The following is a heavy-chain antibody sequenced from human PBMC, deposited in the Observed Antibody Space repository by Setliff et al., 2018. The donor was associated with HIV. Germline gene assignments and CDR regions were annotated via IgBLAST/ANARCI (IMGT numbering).Heavy chain of an antibody. CDR1: GYTFIDYF. J-gene: IGHJ3*01. Sequence: ASVKVSCKASGYTFIDYFMHWVRQAPGQGLEWIGRISPQNGVAEYAPKFLGRVTMTLDTSISTAYLEIPRLTSDDAAVYYCARPRAFDSFDVWGQGTMVTVSS. CDR2: ISPQNGVA. CDR3: ARPRAFDSFDV. V-gene: IGHV1-2*06.